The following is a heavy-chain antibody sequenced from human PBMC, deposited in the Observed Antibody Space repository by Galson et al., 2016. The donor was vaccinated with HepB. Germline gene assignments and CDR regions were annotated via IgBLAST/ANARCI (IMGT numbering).Heavy chain of an antibody. CDR2: IYYSGRT. Sequence: ETLSLTCTVSSASISGYYLSWIRQPPGKGLEWIGYIYYSGRTNYNPSLKSRVTISVDTSKNQFSLKLSSVTAADAAVYYCARDDSGGWYGFHYGMDVWGQGTTVTVSS. CDR3: ARDDSGGWYGFHYGMDV. D-gene: IGHD6-19*01. CDR1: SASISGYY. J-gene: IGHJ6*02. V-gene: IGHV4-59*01.